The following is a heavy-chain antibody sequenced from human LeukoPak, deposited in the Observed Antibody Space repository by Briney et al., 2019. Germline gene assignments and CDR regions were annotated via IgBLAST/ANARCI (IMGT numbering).Heavy chain of an antibody. D-gene: IGHD3-3*01. CDR1: GGSFSGYY. CDR3: ARRQWLLYRYFDY. J-gene: IGHJ4*02. V-gene: IGHV4-34*01. CDR2: INHSGST. Sequence: PSETLSLTCAVYGGSFSGYYWSWIRQPPGKGLEWIGEINHSGSTNYNPSLKSRVTISVDTSKNQFSLKLSSVTAADTAVYYCARRQWLLYRYFDYWGQGTLVTVSS.